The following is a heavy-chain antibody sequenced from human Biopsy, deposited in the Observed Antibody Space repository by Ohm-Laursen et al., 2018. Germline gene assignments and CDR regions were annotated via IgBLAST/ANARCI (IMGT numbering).Heavy chain of an antibody. CDR1: GYTLTELS. CDR2: FDREERKT. D-gene: IGHD2-15*01. V-gene: IGHV1-24*01. CDR3: ATAPLLVAASFDS. J-gene: IGHJ4*02. Sequence: ASVKVSCKVSGYTLTELSIHWVRQTGGKGLEWMGGFDREERKTVYAEKFQGRATMTADTSRDTTFMELSSLTSDDTAVYYCATAPLLVAASFDSWGQGTLVTVSS.